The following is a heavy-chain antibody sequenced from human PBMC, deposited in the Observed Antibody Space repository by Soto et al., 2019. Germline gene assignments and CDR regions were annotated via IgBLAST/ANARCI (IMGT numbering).Heavy chain of an antibody. Sequence: GGSLRLSCAASGFTFSSYAMSWVRQAPGKGLEWVSAISGSGGSTYYADSVKGRFTISRDNSKNTLYLQMNSLRAEDTAVYYCAKARRLFLYYGMDVWGQGTTVTVYS. CDR3: AKARRLFLYYGMDV. CDR2: ISGSGGST. J-gene: IGHJ6*02. V-gene: IGHV3-23*01. D-gene: IGHD5-12*01. CDR1: GFTFSSYA.